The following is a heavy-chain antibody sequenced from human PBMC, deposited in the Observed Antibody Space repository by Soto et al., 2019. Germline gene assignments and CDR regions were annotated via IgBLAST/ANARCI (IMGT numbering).Heavy chain of an antibody. CDR2: IYYSGST. V-gene: IGHV4-59*01. CDR3: ARDSKRGYSGYDKLDY. CDR1: GGSISSYY. D-gene: IGHD5-12*01. J-gene: IGHJ4*02. Sequence: SETLSLTCTVSGGSISSYYWSWIRQPPGKGLEWIGYIYYSGSTNSNPSLKSRVTISVDTSKNQFSLKLSSVTAADTAVYYCARDSKRGYSGYDKLDYWGQGTLVTVSS.